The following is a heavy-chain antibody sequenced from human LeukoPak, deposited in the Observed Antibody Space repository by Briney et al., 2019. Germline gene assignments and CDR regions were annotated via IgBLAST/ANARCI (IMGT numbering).Heavy chain of an antibody. D-gene: IGHD3-16*01. CDR2: IYYSGST. V-gene: IGHV4-59*01. CDR3: AGTLRPNWYFDL. J-gene: IGHJ2*01. CDR1: GGSISSYY. Sequence: SETLSLTCTVSGGSISSYYWSWIRQPPGKGLEWIGYIYYSGSTNYNPSLKSRVTISVDTSKNQFSLKLSSVTAADTAVYYCAGTLRPNWYFDLWGRGTLVTVSS.